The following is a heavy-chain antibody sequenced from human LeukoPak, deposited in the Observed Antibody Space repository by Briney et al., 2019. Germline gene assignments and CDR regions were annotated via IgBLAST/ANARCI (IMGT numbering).Heavy chain of an antibody. V-gene: IGHV3-23*01. D-gene: IGHD6-19*01. Sequence: GGSLRLSCAASGFTFSSYAMNWVRQAPGKGLEWVSAISGSGGSTYYADSVKGRFTISRDNSKDTLYLQMNSLRAEDTAVYYCAITTYSSGWSAFDYWGQGTLVTVS. CDR2: ISGSGGST. CDR1: GFTFSSYA. J-gene: IGHJ4*02. CDR3: AITTYSSGWSAFDY.